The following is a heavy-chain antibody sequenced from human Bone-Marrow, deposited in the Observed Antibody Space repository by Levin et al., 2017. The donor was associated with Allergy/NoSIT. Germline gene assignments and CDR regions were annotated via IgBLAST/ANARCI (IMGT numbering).Heavy chain of an antibody. CDR2: ISAHNGNT. J-gene: IGHJ3*02. V-gene: IGHV1-18*01. D-gene: IGHD2-2*01. CDR3: ARDCTSTTCYAFDI. CDR1: GYTFTKYA. Sequence: GESLKISCKASGYTFTKYAITWVRQAPGQGLEWMGCISAHNGNTNYAQNLQGRVTMTTDTSTSTAYMELRSLRSDDTAVYFCARDCTSTTCYAFDIWGQGTIVAVSS.